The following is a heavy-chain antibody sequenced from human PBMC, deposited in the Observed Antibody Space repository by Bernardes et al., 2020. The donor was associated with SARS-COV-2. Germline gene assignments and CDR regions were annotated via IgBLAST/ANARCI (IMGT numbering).Heavy chain of an antibody. V-gene: IGHV3-7*01. CDR1: GFTFSSYW. CDR3: ARDYIIKLKGYYYGSGSRYGMDV. J-gene: IGHJ6*02. CDR2: IKQDGSEK. D-gene: IGHD3-10*01. Sequence: GGSLRLSCAASGFTFSSYWMSWVRQAPGKGLEWVANIKQDGSEKYYVDSVKGRFTISRDNAKNSLYLQMNSLRAEDTAVYYCARDYIIKLKGYYYGSGSRYGMDVWGQGTTVTVSS.